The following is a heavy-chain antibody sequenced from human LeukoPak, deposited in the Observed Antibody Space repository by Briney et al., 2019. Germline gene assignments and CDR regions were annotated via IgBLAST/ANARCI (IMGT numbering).Heavy chain of an antibody. CDR3: ARVKRLRWYGMDV. V-gene: IGHV4-34*01. D-gene: IGHD2-15*01. Sequence: SETLSLTCAVYGGSFSGYYWSWIRQPPGKGLEWIGEINHSGSTNYNPSLKSRVTISVDTSKNQFSLKLSSVTAADTAVYYRARVKRLRWYGMDVWGQGTTVTVSS. J-gene: IGHJ6*02. CDR1: GGSFSGYY. CDR2: INHSGST.